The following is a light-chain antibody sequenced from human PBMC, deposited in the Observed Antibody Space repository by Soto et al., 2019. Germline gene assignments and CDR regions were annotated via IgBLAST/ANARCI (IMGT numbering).Light chain of an antibody. Sequence: EIVLTQSPGTLSLSPGERATLSCRASQSVTSNYLAWYQQKPGQAPSLLIYGASARAAGIPDRFSGSGTGTDFALTISGLEPEDFEVYFCQQYASSPWTFGQGTRWIS. CDR3: QQYASSPWT. V-gene: IGKV3-20*01. CDR2: GAS. CDR1: QSVTSNY. J-gene: IGKJ1*01.